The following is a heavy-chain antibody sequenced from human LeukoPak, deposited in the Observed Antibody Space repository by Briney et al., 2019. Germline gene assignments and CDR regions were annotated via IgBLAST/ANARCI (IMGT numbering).Heavy chain of an antibody. CDR3: AKGRSCTNGVCYAWFPEI. V-gene: IGHV3-23*01. CDR1: GFTFSTYA. D-gene: IGHD2-8*01. Sequence: GGSLRLSCAASGFTFSTYAMSWVRQPPGKRLELVSVISGGGDITYLAASVEGLSTLSRDTSKNTLYLQMNSLRAEDTAVYYCAKGRSCTNGVCYAWFPEIWGQGTMVTVSS. J-gene: IGHJ3*02. CDR2: ISGGGDIT.